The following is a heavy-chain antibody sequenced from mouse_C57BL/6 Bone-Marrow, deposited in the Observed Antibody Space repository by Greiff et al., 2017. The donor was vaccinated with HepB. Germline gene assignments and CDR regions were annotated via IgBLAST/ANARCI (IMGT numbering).Heavy chain of an antibody. CDR2: ISNLAYSI. Sequence: EVQVVESGGGLVQPGGSLKLSCAASGFTFSDYGMAWVRQAPRKGPEWVAFISNLAYSIYYADTLTGRFTISRENAKNTLYLEMSSLRSEDTAMYYCARSNYYGSSPYYFDYWGQGTALAVAS. CDR1: GFTFSDYG. CDR3: ARSNYYGSSPYYFDY. V-gene: IGHV5-15*01. D-gene: IGHD1-1*01. J-gene: IGHJ2*01.